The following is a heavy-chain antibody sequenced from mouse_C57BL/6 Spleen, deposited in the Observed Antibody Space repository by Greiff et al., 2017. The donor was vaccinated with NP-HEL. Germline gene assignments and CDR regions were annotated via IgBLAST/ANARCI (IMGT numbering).Heavy chain of an antibody. CDR3: ARCSSGYGDYFDY. D-gene: IGHD3-2*02. V-gene: IGHV1-54*01. CDR1: GYAFTNYL. J-gene: IGHJ2*01. CDR2: INPGSGGT. Sequence: VQGVESGAELVRPGTSVKVSCKASGYAFTNYLIEWVKQRPGQGLEWIGVINPGSGGTNYNEKFKGKATLTADKSSSTAYMQLSSLTSEDSAVYFCARCSSGYGDYFDYWGQGTTLTVSS.